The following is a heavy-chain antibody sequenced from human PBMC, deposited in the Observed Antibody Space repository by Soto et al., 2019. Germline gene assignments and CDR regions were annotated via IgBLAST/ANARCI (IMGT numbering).Heavy chain of an antibody. CDR3: ATDRAHCSSGFASYYYGMDV. CDR2: ISYDGSNK. V-gene: IGHV3-30-3*01. CDR1: GFTFSSYA. Sequence: TGGSLRLSCAASGFTFSSYAMHWVRQAPGKGLEWVAVISYDGSNKYYADSVKGRFTISRDNSKNTLYLQMNSLRAEDTAVYYCATDRAHCSSGFASYYYGMDVWGQGTTVTVSS. D-gene: IGHD2-21*02. J-gene: IGHJ6*02.